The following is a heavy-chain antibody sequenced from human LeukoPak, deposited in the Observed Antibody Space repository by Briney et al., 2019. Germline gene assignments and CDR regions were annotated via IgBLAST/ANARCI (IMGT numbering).Heavy chain of an antibody. Sequence: ASVKVSCKASGYTFTSYGISWVRQAPGQGLEWMGWISAYNGNTNYAQKLQGRVTMTTDTSTSTAYMELRSLRSDDTAVYYCARNGRLRDYYDSSGQIPWGQGTLVTVSS. CDR2: ISAYNGNT. CDR1: GYTFTSYG. J-gene: IGHJ5*02. CDR3: ARNGRLRDYYDSSGQIP. D-gene: IGHD3-22*01. V-gene: IGHV1-18*01.